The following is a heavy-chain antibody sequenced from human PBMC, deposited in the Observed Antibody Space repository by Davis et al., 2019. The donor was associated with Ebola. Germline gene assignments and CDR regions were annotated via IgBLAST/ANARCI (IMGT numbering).Heavy chain of an antibody. J-gene: IGHJ4*02. V-gene: IGHV3-48*02. CDR3: ARGRTVTNYVDY. CDR1: GFTFSSYG. D-gene: IGHD4-17*01. Sequence: GESLTISCAASGFTFSSYGMNWVRQAPGKGLEWVSSISSSGSTINYADSVKGRFTVSRDNAKNSLYLQMNSLRDEDTAVFYCARGRTVTNYVDYWGPGILVTVSS. CDR2: ISSSGSTI.